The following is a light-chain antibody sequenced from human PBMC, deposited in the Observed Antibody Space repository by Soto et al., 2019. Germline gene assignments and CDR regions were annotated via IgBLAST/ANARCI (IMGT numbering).Light chain of an antibody. J-gene: IGKJ1*01. CDR2: KIS. CDR1: QSLVHRNGDTY. Sequence: DIVMTQTPLSLLVTLGQPASISCRSSQSLVHRNGDTYLNWLQQRPGQPPRLLIYKISHRLSGVPDRFSGSGAGTDFTLKISRVEAEDVGRYYCMQATDFPRTFGQGTKVEIK. V-gene: IGKV2-24*01. CDR3: MQATDFPRT.